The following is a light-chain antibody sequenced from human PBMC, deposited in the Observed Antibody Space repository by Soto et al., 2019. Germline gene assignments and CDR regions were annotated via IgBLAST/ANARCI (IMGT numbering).Light chain of an antibody. CDR2: KAS. CDR3: QQYQTYSWT. Sequence: QLVQAPSTLSASVGERVTLTCRASQSISSWLAWYQQKPGKAPKLLIYKASSLASGVPARFSGSGSGTEFTLTISSLKPDDFATYYCQQYQTYSWTFGQGTKVDI. CDR1: QSISSW. V-gene: IGKV1-5*03. J-gene: IGKJ1*01.